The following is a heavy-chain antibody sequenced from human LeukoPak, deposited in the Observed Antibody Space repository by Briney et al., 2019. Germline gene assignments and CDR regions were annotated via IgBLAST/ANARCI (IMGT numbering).Heavy chain of an antibody. CDR1: GYTFTGYY. Sequence: ASVKVSCKASGYTFTGYYMHWVRQAPGQGLEWMGWINPNSGGTNYAQKLQGRVTMTTDTSTSTAYMELRSLRSDDTAVYYCARDHWSITMIGDSRFDPWGQGTLVTVSS. CDR2: INPNSGGT. CDR3: ARDHWSITMIGDSRFDP. V-gene: IGHV1-2*02. J-gene: IGHJ5*02. D-gene: IGHD3-22*01.